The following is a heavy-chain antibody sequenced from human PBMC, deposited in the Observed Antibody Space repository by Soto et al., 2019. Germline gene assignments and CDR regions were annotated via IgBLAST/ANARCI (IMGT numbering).Heavy chain of an antibody. V-gene: IGHV1-69*02. CDR1: GCTFSSYT. CDR2: IIPILGIA. Sequence: ASVKVSCKASGCTFSSYTISWVRQAPGQGLEWMGRIIPILGIANYAQKFQGRVTITADKSTSTAYMELSSLRSEDTAVYYCARVPGDYDFWSGYMYVWGKGTTVTVSS. D-gene: IGHD3-3*01. J-gene: IGHJ6*03. CDR3: ARVPGDYDFWSGYMYV.